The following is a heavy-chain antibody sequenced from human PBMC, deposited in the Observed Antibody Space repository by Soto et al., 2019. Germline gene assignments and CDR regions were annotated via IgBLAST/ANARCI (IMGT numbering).Heavy chain of an antibody. Sequence: GGSLRLSCAAAGFAFSTYAMTWVRHAPGKGLEWVSVISGSGGSSYYAASVKGRFTISRDNSKNILYLQMNSLRAEDTAVYYCAKATMTLVVIRLDSWGQGTLVTVSS. CDR3: AKATMTLVVIRLDS. J-gene: IGHJ4*02. CDR1: GFAFSTYA. CDR2: ISGSGGSS. D-gene: IGHD3-22*01. V-gene: IGHV3-23*01.